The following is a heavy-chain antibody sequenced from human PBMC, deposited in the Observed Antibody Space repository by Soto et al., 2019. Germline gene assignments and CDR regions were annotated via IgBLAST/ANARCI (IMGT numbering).Heavy chain of an antibody. CDR1: GFTFSSYS. D-gene: IGHD5-18*01. CDR3: ARDYGYSYGSWRYYYGMDV. V-gene: IGHV3-48*02. J-gene: IGHJ6*02. CDR2: ISSSSSTI. Sequence: GGSLRLSCAASGFTFSSYSMNWVRQAPGKGLEWVSYISSSSSTIYYADSVKGRFTISRDNAKNSLYLQMNSLRDEDTAVYYCARDYGYSYGSWRYYYGMDVWGQGTTVTVSS.